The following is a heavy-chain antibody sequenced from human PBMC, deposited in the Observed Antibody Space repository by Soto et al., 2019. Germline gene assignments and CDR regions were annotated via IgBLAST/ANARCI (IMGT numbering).Heavy chain of an antibody. J-gene: IGHJ6*03. Sequence: EVQLVESGGGLVKPGGSLRLSCAAFGFTFSSYSMNWVRQAPGKGLEWVSSISSSSSYIYYADSVKGRFTFPRDNAKNSLYLQMNGLRAEHTAVYYCARDIAAARYYYYYYMDVWGKGTTVTVSS. CDR3: ARDIAAARYYYYYYMDV. V-gene: IGHV3-21*01. CDR2: ISSSSSYI. CDR1: GFTFSSYS. D-gene: IGHD6-13*01.